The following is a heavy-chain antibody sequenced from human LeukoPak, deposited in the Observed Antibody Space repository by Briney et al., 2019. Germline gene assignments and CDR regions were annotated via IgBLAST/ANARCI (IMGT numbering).Heavy chain of an antibody. CDR1: GFTFSSYW. CDR3: ATTLTVTTGFY. CDR2: IKEDGSEN. D-gene: IGHD4-17*01. Sequence: QPGGSLRLSCAASGFTFSSYWMSWVRQAPGKGLEWVAHIKEDGSENYYVDSVKGRFTISRDNAKNSLYLQMNSLRAEDTAVYFCATTLTVTTGFYWGQGTLVTVSS. V-gene: IGHV3-7*01. J-gene: IGHJ4*02.